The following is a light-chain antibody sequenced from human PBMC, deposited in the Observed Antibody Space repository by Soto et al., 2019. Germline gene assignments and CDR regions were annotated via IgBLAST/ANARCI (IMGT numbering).Light chain of an antibody. CDR1: QSISSY. V-gene: IGKV1-39*01. Sequence: DIQMTQSPSSLSASVGDRVTITCRASQSISSYLNGYQQKPGKAPKLLIYAASSLQSGVPSRFSGSGSGTDFTLTISSLQPEDFATYYCQQSYSSLFTFGPGTKVYIK. CDR2: AAS. CDR3: QQSYSSLFT. J-gene: IGKJ3*01.